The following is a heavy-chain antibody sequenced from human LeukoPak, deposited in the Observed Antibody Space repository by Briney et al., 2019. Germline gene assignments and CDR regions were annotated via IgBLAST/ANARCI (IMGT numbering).Heavy chain of an antibody. CDR3: ARGPSVYCSGGSCYSLSYYYYYYGMDV. Sequence: SETLSLTCTVSGGSISSYYWSWIRQPPGKGLEWIGEINHSGSTNYNPSLKSRVTISVDTSKNQFSLKLSSVAAADTAVYYCARGPSVYCSGGSCYSLSYYYYYYGMDVWGQGTTDTVSS. V-gene: IGHV4-34*01. J-gene: IGHJ6*02. CDR1: GGSISSYY. CDR2: INHSGST. D-gene: IGHD2-15*01.